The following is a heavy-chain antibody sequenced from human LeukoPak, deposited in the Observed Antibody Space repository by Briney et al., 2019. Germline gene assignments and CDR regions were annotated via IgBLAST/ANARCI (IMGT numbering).Heavy chain of an antibody. CDR1: GFTFSNYW. Sequence: GGSLRLSCAASGFTFSNYWMSWVRQAPGKGLDWVAKINEGGSEKHYVDSVKGRFTISRDNAKNSLYLEMDGLRAEDTAVYYCARYDGYDLRYWGQGTLVTVSS. J-gene: IGHJ4*02. V-gene: IGHV3-7*04. CDR3: ARYDGYDLRY. D-gene: IGHD5-12*01. CDR2: INEGGSEK.